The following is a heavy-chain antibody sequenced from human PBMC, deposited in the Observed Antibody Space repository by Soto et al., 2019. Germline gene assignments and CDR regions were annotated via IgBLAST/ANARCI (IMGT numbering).Heavy chain of an antibody. D-gene: IGHD3-22*01. CDR2: ISYDGSNK. CDR1: GFTFSSYG. Sequence: TGGSLRLSCAASGFTFSSYGMHWVRQAPGKGLEWVAVISYDGSNKYYADSVKGRFTISRDNSKNTLYLQMNSLRAEDTAVYYCANLYYYDSSGSFDYWGQGTLVTVSS. V-gene: IGHV3-30*18. J-gene: IGHJ4*02. CDR3: ANLYYYDSSGSFDY.